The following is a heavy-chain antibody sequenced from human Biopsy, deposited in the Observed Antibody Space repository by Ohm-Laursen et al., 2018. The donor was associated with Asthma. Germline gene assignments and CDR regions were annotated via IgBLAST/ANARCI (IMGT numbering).Heavy chain of an antibody. J-gene: IGHJ4*02. V-gene: IGHV3-30-3*01. D-gene: IGHD5-12*01. Sequence: SLRLSCAASGFMFSDYVFHWVRQAPGKGLEWVAIISYDGTNTYYADSVKGRLTISRDNSKNTLYLQMNGLKAEDTAVYYCARDSPSGSDFDYYYFDYWGQGSLVTVSS. CDR3: ARDSPSGSDFDYYYFDY. CDR1: GFMFSDYV. CDR2: ISYDGTNT.